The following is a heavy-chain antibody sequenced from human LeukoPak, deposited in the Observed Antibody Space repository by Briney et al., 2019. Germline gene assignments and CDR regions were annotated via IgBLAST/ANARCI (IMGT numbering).Heavy chain of an antibody. Sequence: GGSLRLSCATSGFTFSAYEMNWVRQAPGKGLEWISYISDSGVSIHYADSVRGRLSISRDNAKDALLLQMNTLRAEDTAVYYCVRGRHSANNYGGDYWGQGTLVTVSS. D-gene: IGHD5-12*01. J-gene: IGHJ4*02. CDR2: ISDSGVSI. CDR3: VRGRHSANNYGGDY. V-gene: IGHV3-48*03. CDR1: GFTFSAYE.